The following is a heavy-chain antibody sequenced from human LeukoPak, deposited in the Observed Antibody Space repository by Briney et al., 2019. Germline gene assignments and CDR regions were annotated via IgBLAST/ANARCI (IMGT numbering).Heavy chain of an antibody. CDR3: AREFEGYDDYSDSYYGMDV. Sequence: VASVTVSFKTSGSTFFRDTISWVRQAPGQGLEWMGRISPILGLRNFAQKFQGRVTITADKSTSTAYMELSSLRSEDTAVYYCAREFEGYDDYSDSYYGMDVWGQGTTVTVSS. CDR1: GSTFFRDT. D-gene: IGHD4-17*01. CDR2: ISPILGLR. V-gene: IGHV1-69*04. J-gene: IGHJ6*02.